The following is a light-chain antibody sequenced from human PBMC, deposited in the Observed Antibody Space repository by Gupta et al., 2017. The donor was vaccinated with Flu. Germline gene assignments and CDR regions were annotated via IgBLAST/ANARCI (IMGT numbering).Light chain of an antibody. CDR2: NIS. CDR3: KQYGNSPPVT. J-gene: IGKJ5*01. V-gene: IGKV3-20*01. Sequence: DWYQQKTGQAHRILIRNISISATGIPDRFSGRGSGPDFTLTISRLEREDFAAYYCKQYGNSPPVTLGEETRL.